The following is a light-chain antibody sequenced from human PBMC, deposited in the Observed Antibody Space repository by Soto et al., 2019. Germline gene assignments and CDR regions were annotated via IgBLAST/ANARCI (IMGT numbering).Light chain of an antibody. CDR3: QQYNSYSWT. CDR2: DAS. Sequence: DIQMTQAPSTLSASVGDRVTITCRASQSISYWLAWYQQKPGKAPTLLIYDASTLESGAPSRFSGSGFGTDFTLTISTLQPEDFGTYYCQQYNSYSWTFGQGTKVDIK. J-gene: IGKJ1*01. CDR1: QSISYW. V-gene: IGKV1-5*01.